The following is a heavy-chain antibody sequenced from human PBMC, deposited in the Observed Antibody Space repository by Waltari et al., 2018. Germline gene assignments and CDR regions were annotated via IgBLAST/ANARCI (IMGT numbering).Heavy chain of an antibody. V-gene: IGHV4-38-2*02. CDR1: GDSISNVYY. J-gene: IGHJ5*02. CDR3: ARQPIEGNLPDWFDP. D-gene: IGHD1-1*01. Sequence: QVQLQQSGPGLVKPTETLSLTCNVSGDSISNVYYWGWIRQPPGKGLECIVSLHHSGSAYYNPSLNSRVTISLETSKNQFSLKLTSVAATDTAIYYCARQPIEGNLPDWFDPWGQGTLVTVSS. CDR2: LHHSGSA.